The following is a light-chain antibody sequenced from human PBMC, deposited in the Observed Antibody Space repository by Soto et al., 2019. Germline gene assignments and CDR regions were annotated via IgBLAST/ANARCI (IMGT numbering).Light chain of an antibody. Sequence: QSVLTQPPSASGAPGQRVTISCSGSSSNIGSSNVNWYQQLPGTAPKLLIYTNNQRASRVPDRFSGSKSGTSASLAISGLQSEDDADYYCAAWDDSLNGRVFGTGTKVTVL. CDR3: AAWDDSLNGRV. CDR2: TNN. J-gene: IGLJ1*01. V-gene: IGLV1-44*01. CDR1: SSNIGSSN.